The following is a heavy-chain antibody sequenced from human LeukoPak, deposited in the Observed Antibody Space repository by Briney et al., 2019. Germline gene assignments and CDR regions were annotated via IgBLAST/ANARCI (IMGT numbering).Heavy chain of an antibody. D-gene: IGHD3-16*01. CDR1: GFTFSSYW. J-gene: IGHJ4*02. CDR2: ILNKDMKYTT. CDR3: ARGLGSLVPGY. V-gene: IGHV3-72*01. Sequence: GGSLRLSCAASGFTFSSYWMSWVRQAPGKGLEWVGRILNKDMKYTTEYAASVKGRFTVSRDDSESSLFLQMSSLKIEDTAVYYCARGLGSLVPGYWGQGTLVTVSS.